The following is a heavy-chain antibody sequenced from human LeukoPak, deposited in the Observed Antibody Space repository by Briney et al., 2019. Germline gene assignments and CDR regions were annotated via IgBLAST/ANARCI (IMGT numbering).Heavy chain of an antibody. D-gene: IGHD3-3*01. V-gene: IGHV4-4*09. Sequence: SETLSLTCTVSGGSISSYYWSWIRQPPGKGLEWIGYIYTSWSTNYNPSLKSRVTISVDTSKNQFSLKLSSVTAADTAVYYCARLHYDFWSGYYPYFDYWGQGTLVTVSS. CDR3: ARLHYDFWSGYYPYFDY. CDR1: GGSISSYY. CDR2: IYTSWST. J-gene: IGHJ4*02.